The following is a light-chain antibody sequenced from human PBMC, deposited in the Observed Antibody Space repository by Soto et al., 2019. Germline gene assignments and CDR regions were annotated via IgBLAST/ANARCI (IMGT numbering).Light chain of an antibody. CDR3: QHYGGSLMLT. J-gene: IGKJ3*01. CDR2: GAS. V-gene: IGKV3-20*01. CDR1: QSVTSNY. Sequence: EIVLTQSPGTLSLSPGERATLSCRASQSVTSNYLAWYQQKPGQAPRLLIYGASSRATGIPDRFSGSGSGTDFTLTISRLETEDFAVYYCQHYGGSLMLTFGPGTKVDIK.